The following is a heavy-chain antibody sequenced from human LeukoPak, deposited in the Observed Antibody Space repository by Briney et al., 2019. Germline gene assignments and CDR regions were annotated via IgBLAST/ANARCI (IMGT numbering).Heavy chain of an antibody. CDR3: ARAVYCGGDCYSGAFNI. Sequence: SETLSLTCTVSGGSISSYYWSWIRQPPGKGLEWIGYIYYSGSTNYNPYLKSRVTISVDTSKDHFSLKLSSVNAADTAVYYCARAVYCGGDCYSGAFNIWGQGTMVTVSS. V-gene: IGHV4-59*01. CDR1: GGSISSYY. D-gene: IGHD2-21*02. CDR2: IYYSGST. J-gene: IGHJ3*02.